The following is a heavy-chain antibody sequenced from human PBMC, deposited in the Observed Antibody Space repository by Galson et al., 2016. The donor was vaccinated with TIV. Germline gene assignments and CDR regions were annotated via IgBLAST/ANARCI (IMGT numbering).Heavy chain of an antibody. CDR3: ARTHDIALSPFDI. V-gene: IGHV3-74*01. CDR2: INSDGSTI. CDR1: GFTFNTYW. Sequence: SLRLSCAASGFTFNTYWMHWVRQAPGKGLVWVSRINSDGSTISYVDSVKGRLTISRDNAKNKLYLQMNSLRAEDTALYYCARTHDIALSPFDIWGQGTMVAVSS. J-gene: IGHJ3*02. D-gene: IGHD5-12*01.